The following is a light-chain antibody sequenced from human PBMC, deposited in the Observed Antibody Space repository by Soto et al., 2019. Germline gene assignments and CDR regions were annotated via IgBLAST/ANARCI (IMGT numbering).Light chain of an antibody. CDR2: SAS. V-gene: IGKV1-17*01. CDR3: LQHSDYPFT. Sequence: DIQMTQSPSSLSASVGDRVTITCRASRGIRAALGWYQQKSGKVPKRLIYSASSLQNGVPSRFSGRGYGTEFTLTISSLQPEDFATYFCLQHSDYPFTFGQGTRLEI. CDR1: RGIRAA. J-gene: IGKJ2*01.